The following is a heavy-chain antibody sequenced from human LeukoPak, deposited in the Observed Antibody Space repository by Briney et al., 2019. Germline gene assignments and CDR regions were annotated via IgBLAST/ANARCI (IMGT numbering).Heavy chain of an antibody. CDR3: ARARYCSGGSCYAEY. J-gene: IGHJ4*02. V-gene: IGHV5-51*01. CDR1: GYSFTTYW. CDR2: IYPGDSDT. Sequence: GESLKISCKGSGYSFTTYWIGWVRQMPGKGLEWMGIIYPGDSDTRYSPSFQGQVTVSADKSISTAYLQWSSLKASDTAMYYCARARYCSGGSCYAEYWGQGTLVTVSS. D-gene: IGHD2-15*01.